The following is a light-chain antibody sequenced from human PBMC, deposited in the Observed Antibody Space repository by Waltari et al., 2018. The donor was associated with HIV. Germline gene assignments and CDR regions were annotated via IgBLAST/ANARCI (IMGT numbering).Light chain of an antibody. CDR1: QSVSSY. CDR3: QQRSNWPPET. J-gene: IGKJ1*01. Sequence: EIVLTQSPATLSLSPGERATLSCRASQSVSSYLAWYQQKPGQAPRLLIYEASNRATGIPARFSGSGSGTDFTLTISSLEPEDFAVYNCQQRSNWPPETFGQGTKVEIK. V-gene: IGKV3-11*01. CDR2: EAS.